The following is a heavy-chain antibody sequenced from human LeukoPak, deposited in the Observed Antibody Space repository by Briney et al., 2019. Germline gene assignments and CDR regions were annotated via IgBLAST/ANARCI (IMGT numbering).Heavy chain of an antibody. CDR1: GDSISSYY. CDR3: ARLTRLSTSPDRYYLDY. J-gene: IGHJ4*02. D-gene: IGHD6-6*01. Sequence: SETLSLTCTVSGDSISSYYWSWIRQPPGKGLEWIGYIYTSGGTNCIPSLKGRVTISIDTSKTQFSLKLSSVTAADSAVYYCARLTRLSTSPDRYYLDYWGQGTLVTVSS. V-gene: IGHV4-4*09. CDR2: IYTSGGT.